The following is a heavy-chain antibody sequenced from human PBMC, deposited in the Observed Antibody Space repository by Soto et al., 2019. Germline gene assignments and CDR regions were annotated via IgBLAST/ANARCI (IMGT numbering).Heavy chain of an antibody. V-gene: IGHV1-69*13. CDR3: ASREDTAMVANHLPFDY. J-gene: IGHJ4*02. CDR1: GGTFSSYA. Sequence: GASVKVSCKASGGTFSSYAISWVRQAPGQGLEWMGGIIPIFGTANYAQKFQGRVTITADESTSTAYMELSSLRSEDTAVYYCASREDTAMVANHLPFDYWGQGTLVTVSS. CDR2: IIPIFGTA. D-gene: IGHD5-18*01.